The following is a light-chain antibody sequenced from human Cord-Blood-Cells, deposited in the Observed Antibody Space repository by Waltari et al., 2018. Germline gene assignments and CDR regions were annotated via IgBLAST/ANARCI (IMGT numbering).Light chain of an antibody. CDR2: GNS. CDR1: SSNIGAGYD. J-gene: IGLJ3*02. CDR3: QSYDSSLSGSV. V-gene: IGLV1-40*01. Sequence: QSVLTQPPSVSGAPGQRVTISCTGSSSNIGAGYDVHWYQQLPGTAPKLLIYGNSDRTSGVPDRFSGSKAGTSASLAITGLQAEDEAYYYCQSYDSSLSGSVFGGGTKLTVL.